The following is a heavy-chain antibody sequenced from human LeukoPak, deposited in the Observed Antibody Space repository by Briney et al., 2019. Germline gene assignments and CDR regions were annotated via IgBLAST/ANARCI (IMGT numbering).Heavy chain of an antibody. Sequence: PSETLSLTCNVSGVSISSSGYYWTWIRQPAGKGLEWIGRIYIDGITDYSPSLKSRLTISLDTSKSQFSLKLSSVTAADTAVYYCARLLSGWLFDPWGQGTLVTVSS. CDR2: IYIDGIT. D-gene: IGHD3-22*01. V-gene: IGHV4-61*02. J-gene: IGHJ5*02. CDR1: GVSISSSGYY. CDR3: ARLLSGWLFDP.